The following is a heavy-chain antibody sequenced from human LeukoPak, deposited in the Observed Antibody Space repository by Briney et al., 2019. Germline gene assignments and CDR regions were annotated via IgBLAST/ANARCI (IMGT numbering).Heavy chain of an antibody. D-gene: IGHD6-19*01. Sequence: SETLSLTCAVYGGSFSGYYWSWIRQPPGKGLEWIGEINQSGSTNYNPSLKSRVTISVDTSKNQFSLKLSSVTAADTAVYYCARRRSSGWYLKYWGQGTLVTVSS. CDR2: INQSGST. CDR1: GGSFSGYY. CDR3: ARRRSSGWYLKY. J-gene: IGHJ4*02. V-gene: IGHV4-34*01.